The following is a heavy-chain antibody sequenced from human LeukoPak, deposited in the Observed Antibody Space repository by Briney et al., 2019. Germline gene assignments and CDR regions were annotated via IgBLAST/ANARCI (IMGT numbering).Heavy chain of an antibody. D-gene: IGHD2-21*02. Sequence: GESLKISCQGSGYTFTSYWIGWVRQMPGKGLEWMGIIYPGDSDARYSPSFQGQVTISADKSISTAYLQCSSLKASDTAIYYCARLGADCGGDCYPMDVWGQGTTVTVSS. V-gene: IGHV5-51*01. J-gene: IGHJ6*02. CDR2: IYPGDSDA. CDR1: GYTFTSYW. CDR3: ARLGADCGGDCYPMDV.